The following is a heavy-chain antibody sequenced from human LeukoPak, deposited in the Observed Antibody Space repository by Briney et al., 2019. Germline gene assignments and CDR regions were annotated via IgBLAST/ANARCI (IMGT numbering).Heavy chain of an antibody. CDR1: GGSISSYY. J-gene: IGHJ4*02. CDR3: ARDELLSSGWYQY. D-gene: IGHD6-19*01. CDR2: IYYSGST. V-gene: IGHV4-59*01. Sequence: TASETLSLTCTVSGGSISSYYWSWIRQPPGKGLEWIGYIYYSGSTNYNPSLKSRVTISVDTSKNQFSLKLSSVTAADTAVYYCARDELLSSGWYQYWGQGTLVTVSS.